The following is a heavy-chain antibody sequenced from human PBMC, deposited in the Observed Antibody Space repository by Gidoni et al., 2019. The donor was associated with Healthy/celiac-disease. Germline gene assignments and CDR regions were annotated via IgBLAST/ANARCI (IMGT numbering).Heavy chain of an antibody. CDR1: GVTFSSYA. CDR2: ISPIFGTA. J-gene: IGHJ4*02. D-gene: IGHD4-17*01. Sequence: QVQLVQSGAEVKKPGSSVKLHWKASGVTFSSYAISWVGQAPGRGREWMGGISPIFGTANYAQKFHGRGTITTDESTCKAYMELSSLTSEDTAVYYCARGGDTVTDGIDYWGQGTLVTVSS. CDR3: ARGGDTVTDGIDY. V-gene: IGHV1-69*01.